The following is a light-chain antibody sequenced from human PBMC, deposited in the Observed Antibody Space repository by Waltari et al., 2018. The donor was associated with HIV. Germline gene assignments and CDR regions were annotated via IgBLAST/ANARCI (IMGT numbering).Light chain of an antibody. CDR2: GTS. Sequence: PGDTATLSCRASHTVSGSNLAWYQQKPGQPPRLLMFGTSTRATGTPDRFSGSGSGTDFTLTISGLGPEDFAVYHCQQFHNSLFIFGQRTRLENK. CDR3: QQFHNSLFI. J-gene: IGKJ5*01. CDR1: HTVSGSN. V-gene: IGKV3-20*01.